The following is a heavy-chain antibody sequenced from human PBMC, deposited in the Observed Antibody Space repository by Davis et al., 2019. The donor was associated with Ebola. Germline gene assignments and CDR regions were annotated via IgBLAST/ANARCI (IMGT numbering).Heavy chain of an antibody. Sequence: GESLKISCAASGFIFSDYYMTWIRQAPGKGLEWISYISSGGRNMYYADSVKGRFTVSRDNAGNTVSLHMNSLSVEDTATYYCAREVGTPASHWGQGTLVIVSS. CDR3: AREVGTPASH. J-gene: IGHJ4*02. CDR2: ISSGGRNM. D-gene: IGHD1-26*01. V-gene: IGHV3-11*01. CDR1: GFIFSDYY.